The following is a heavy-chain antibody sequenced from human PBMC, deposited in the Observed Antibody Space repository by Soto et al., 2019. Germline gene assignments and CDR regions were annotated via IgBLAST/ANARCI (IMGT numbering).Heavy chain of an antibody. J-gene: IGHJ4*02. CDR3: ARREIQGPIDY. CDR1: GYSISSSNW. CDR2: IYYSGTT. Sequence: QVQLQESGPGLVKPSDTLSLTCAVSGYSISSSNWWGWIRQPPGKGLEWIGYIYYSGTTYYNPSLKSRVPLSVDTPKHHFAPKPTSVTALDTAVYYCARREIQGPIDYWGPGTLVTVSS. V-gene: IGHV4-28*01. D-gene: IGHD1-26*01.